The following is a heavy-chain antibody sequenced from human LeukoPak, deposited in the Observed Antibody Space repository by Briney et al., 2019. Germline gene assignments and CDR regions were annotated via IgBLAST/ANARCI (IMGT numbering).Heavy chain of an antibody. J-gene: IGHJ4*02. CDR3: ARGPLNWNDGNYFGY. Sequence: SSVKVSCKASGGTFSSYAISWVRQAPGQGLEWMGRIIPIFGTANYAQKFQGRVTITTDESTSTAYMELSSLRSEDTAVYYCARGPLNWNDGNYFGYRGQGTLVTVSS. CDR1: GGTFSSYA. V-gene: IGHV1-69*05. D-gene: IGHD1-1*01. CDR2: IIPIFGTA.